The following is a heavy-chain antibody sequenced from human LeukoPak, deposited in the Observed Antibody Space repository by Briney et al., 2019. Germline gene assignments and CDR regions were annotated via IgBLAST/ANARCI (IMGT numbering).Heavy chain of an antibody. D-gene: IGHD3-3*01. Sequence: GESLKIPCKGSGYSFTSYWIGWVRQMPGKGLEWMGIIYPGDSDTRYSPSFQGQVTISADKSISTAYLQWSSLKASDTAMYYCARRRYDFWSGYYSFDYWGQGTLVTVSP. V-gene: IGHV5-51*01. CDR2: IYPGDSDT. J-gene: IGHJ4*02. CDR1: GYSFTSYW. CDR3: ARRRYDFWSGYYSFDY.